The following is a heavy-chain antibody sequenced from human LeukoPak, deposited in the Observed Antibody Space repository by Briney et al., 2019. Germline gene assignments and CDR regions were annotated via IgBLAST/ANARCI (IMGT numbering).Heavy chain of an antibody. J-gene: IGHJ6*04. D-gene: IGHD2-2*01. V-gene: IGHV3-33*01. CDR2: IWYDGSNK. Sequence: GGSLRLSCAASGFTLSSYGMHWVGQAPGKGLEWVAVIWYDGSNKYYADSVKGRFTISRDNSKNTLYLQMNSLRAEDTAVYYCARGIVVVPAAIFPGLMDVWGKGTTVTVSS. CDR1: GFTLSSYG. CDR3: ARGIVVVPAAIFPGLMDV.